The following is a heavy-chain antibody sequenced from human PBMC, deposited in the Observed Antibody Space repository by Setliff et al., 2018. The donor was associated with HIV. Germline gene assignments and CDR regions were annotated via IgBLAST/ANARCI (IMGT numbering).Heavy chain of an antibody. CDR2: ISGSGTST. D-gene: IGHD3-22*01. Sequence: RLSCAASGFTFSSYAMSWVRQAPGKGLEWVSGISGSGTSTYYADSVKGRFTISRDNSKNTLYLQMNSLRAEDTAVYYCAKLNGGYDSSGYFPDYWGQGTLVTVSS. CDR3: AKLNGGYDSSGYFPDY. CDR1: GFTFSSYA. V-gene: IGHV3-23*01. J-gene: IGHJ4*02.